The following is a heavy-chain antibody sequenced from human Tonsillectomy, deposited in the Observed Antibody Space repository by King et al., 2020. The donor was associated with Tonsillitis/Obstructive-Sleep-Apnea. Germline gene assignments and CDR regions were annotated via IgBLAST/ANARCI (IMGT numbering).Heavy chain of an antibody. D-gene: IGHD3-3*01. J-gene: IGHJ4*02. V-gene: IGHV4-59*01. Sequence: QLQESGPGLVKPSETLSLTCTVSGGSISSYYWSWIRQPPGKGLEWIGYISYSGSTNYNPSLKSRVTISVDTSKNQFSLKLSSVTAADTAVYYCARGRLYYDVWSGYDYWGQGTLVTVSS. CDR1: GGSISSYY. CDR2: ISYSGST. CDR3: ARGRLYYDVWSGYDY.